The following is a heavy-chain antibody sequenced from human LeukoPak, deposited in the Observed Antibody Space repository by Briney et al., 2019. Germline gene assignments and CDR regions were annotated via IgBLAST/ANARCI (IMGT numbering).Heavy chain of an antibody. CDR2: ISYSGST. CDR1: GGSISITNY. D-gene: IGHD1-26*01. J-gene: IGHJ5*02. Sequence: SETLSLTCTVSGGSISITNYWGWIRQPPGKGLEWIGSISYSGSTYYNPSLKSRVTISVDTSKNQFSLKLSSVTAADTAVYYCARVRGATLRWFDPWGQGTLVTVSS. CDR3: ARVRGATLRWFDP. V-gene: IGHV4-39*07.